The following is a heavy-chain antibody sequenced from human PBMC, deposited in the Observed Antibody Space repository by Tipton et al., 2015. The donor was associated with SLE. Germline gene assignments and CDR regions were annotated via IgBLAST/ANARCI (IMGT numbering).Heavy chain of an antibody. CDR1: GFTFSSYW. CDR2: IKQDGSEE. J-gene: IGHJ1*01. Sequence: SLRLSCAASGFTFSSYWMSWVRQAPGKGLEWVANIKQDGSEENYVDSVRGRFTISRDNARNSLFLQINSLRAEGTAVYYCARSAVFGVVLSANYFQHWGQGALVTVSS. CDR3: ARSAVFGVVLSANYFQH. D-gene: IGHD3-3*01. V-gene: IGHV3-7*01.